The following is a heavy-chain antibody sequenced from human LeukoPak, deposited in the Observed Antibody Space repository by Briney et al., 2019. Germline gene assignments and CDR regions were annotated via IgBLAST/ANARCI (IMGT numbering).Heavy chain of an antibody. CDR1: GFTFSSYA. CDR3: AKSPVSSCRGSFCYPFDY. Sequence: GGSLRLSCAASGFTFSSYAMSWVRQAPGKGLEWVSVIYSGGSTYYADSVKGRFTISRDNSKNTLYLQMNTLRAEDTAVYFCAKSPVSSCRGSFCYPFDYWGQGNLVTVSS. D-gene: IGHD2-15*01. CDR2: IYSGGST. V-gene: IGHV3-23*03. J-gene: IGHJ4*02.